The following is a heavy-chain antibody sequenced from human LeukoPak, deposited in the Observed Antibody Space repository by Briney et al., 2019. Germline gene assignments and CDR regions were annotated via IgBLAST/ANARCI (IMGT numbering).Heavy chain of an antibody. CDR1: GGSISSYY. CDR2: IYYSGST. J-gene: IGHJ4*02. Sequence: SETLSLTCTVSGGSISSYYWSWIRQPPGKGLEWIGYIYYSGSTNYNPPLKSRVTISVDMSKNQFSLKLSSVTAADTAVYYCARLPMVRGVYFDYWGQGTLVTVSS. V-gene: IGHV4-59*01. D-gene: IGHD3-10*01. CDR3: ARLPMVRGVYFDY.